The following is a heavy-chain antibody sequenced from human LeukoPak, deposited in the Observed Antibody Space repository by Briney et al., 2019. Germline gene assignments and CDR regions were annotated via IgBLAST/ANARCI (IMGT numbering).Heavy chain of an antibody. J-gene: IGHJ6*03. V-gene: IGHV1-2*02. D-gene: IGHD6-13*01. CDR2: INSNSADT. CDR1: GYSFIDYY. Sequence: ASVKVSCKTSGYSFIDYYIHWVRQAPGQGLEWMGWINSNSADTNYAQNFQGRVTMTRDTSISTAYMELSRLRSDDTAVYYCARTMYSSSEYYYYMDVWGKGTTVTVSS. CDR3: ARTMYSSSEYYYYMDV.